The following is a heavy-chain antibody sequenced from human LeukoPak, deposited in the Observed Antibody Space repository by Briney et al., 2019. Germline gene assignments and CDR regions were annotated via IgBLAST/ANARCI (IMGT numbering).Heavy chain of an antibody. CDR1: GGSFSGYY. V-gene: IGHV4-34*01. CDR3: AVAITYYYDSSGYYKMNYFDY. CDR2: INHSGST. D-gene: IGHD3-22*01. Sequence: PSETLSLTCAVYGGSFSGYYWSWISQPPGKGLEWIGEINHSGSTNYNPSLKSRVTISVDTSKNQFSLKLSSVTAADTAVYYCAVAITYYYDSSGYYKMNYFDYWGQGTLVTVSS. J-gene: IGHJ4*02.